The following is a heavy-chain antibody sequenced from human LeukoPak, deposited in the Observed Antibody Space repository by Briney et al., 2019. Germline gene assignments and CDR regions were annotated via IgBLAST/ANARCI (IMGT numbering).Heavy chain of an antibody. D-gene: IGHD3-3*01. V-gene: IGHV1-69*13. CDR3: ARDHYDFWSGRPRMIDY. CDR1: GGTFSSYA. CDR2: IIPIFGTA. Sequence: SVKVSCKASGGTFSSYAISWVRQAPGQGLEWMGGIIPIFGTANYAQKFQGRDTITADESTSTAYMELSSLRSEDTAVYYCARDHYDFWSGRPRMIDYWGQGTLVTVSS. J-gene: IGHJ4*02.